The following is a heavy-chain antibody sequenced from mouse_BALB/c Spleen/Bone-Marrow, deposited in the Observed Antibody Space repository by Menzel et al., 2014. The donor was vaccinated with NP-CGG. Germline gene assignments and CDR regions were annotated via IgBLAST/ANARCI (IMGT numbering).Heavy chain of an antibody. Sequence: EVQLVESGPELVKPGASVKVSCKASGYAFXSYNMYWVKQSHGKSLEWIGYIDPYNGGTSYNQKFKGKATLTVDKSSSTAYMHLNSLTSEDSAVYYCNAWFAYWGQGTLLTVSA. V-gene: IGHV1S135*01. CDR2: IDPYNGGT. J-gene: IGHJ3*01. CDR1: GYAFXSYN. CDR3: NAWFAY.